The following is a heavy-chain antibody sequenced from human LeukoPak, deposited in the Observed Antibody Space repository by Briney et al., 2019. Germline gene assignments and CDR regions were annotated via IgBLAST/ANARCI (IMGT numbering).Heavy chain of an antibody. V-gene: IGHV3-30*03. CDR2: ISYDGSNK. D-gene: IGHD2-15*01. CDR1: GFTFSSYG. J-gene: IGHJ4*02. CDR3: ARGGGIYCSAGSCYLGY. Sequence: PGGSLRLSCAASGFTFSSYGMHWVRQAPGKGLEWVAVISYDGSNKYYADSVKGRFTISRDNSKNTLYLQMNSLRAEDTAVYYCARGGGIYCSAGSCYLGYWGQGTRVTVSS.